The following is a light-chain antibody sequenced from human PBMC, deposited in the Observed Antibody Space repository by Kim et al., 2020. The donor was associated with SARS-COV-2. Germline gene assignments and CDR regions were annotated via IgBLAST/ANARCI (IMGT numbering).Light chain of an antibody. CDR1: QDIATS. CDR2: AAS. Sequence: AIRLTQSPSSFSASIGDRVTITCRASQDIATSLAWYQQERGKAPKILIYAASTLQSGVPSRFSGSGSGTDFTLTISCLQSEDFAPYFCQQLYTYPYTFGQGTTLEI. J-gene: IGKJ2*01. V-gene: IGKV1-8*01. CDR3: QQLYTYPYT.